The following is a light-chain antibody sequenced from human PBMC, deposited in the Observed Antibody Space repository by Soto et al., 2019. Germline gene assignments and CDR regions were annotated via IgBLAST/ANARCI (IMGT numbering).Light chain of an antibody. CDR3: QQYGNSPWT. V-gene: IGKV3-20*01. J-gene: IGKJ1*01. CDR2: DAS. Sequence: EIVLTQSPGTLSLSPGERATLSCRASQTVINTYVAWYQQKPGQAPRLLIYDASTRATGIPDRFSGSGSGTPFTLTISRLGPEDFAVYYCQQYGNSPWTFGQGTKVDIK. CDR1: QTVINTY.